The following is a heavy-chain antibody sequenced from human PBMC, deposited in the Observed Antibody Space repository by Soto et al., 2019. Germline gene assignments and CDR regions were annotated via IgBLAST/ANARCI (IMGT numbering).Heavy chain of an antibody. CDR2: IRSKAYDGTT. Sequence: EVQLVESGGGLVKPGRSLRLSCTASGFTFGDYAMSWFRQAPGKGLEWVGFIRSKAYDGTTEYAASVKGRFTISRDDSKSIAYLQMNSLKTEDTAVYYCTRERRAAVAPSFDYWGQGTLVTVSS. J-gene: IGHJ4*02. D-gene: IGHD6-19*01. CDR3: TRERRAAVAPSFDY. CDR1: GFTFGDYA. V-gene: IGHV3-49*05.